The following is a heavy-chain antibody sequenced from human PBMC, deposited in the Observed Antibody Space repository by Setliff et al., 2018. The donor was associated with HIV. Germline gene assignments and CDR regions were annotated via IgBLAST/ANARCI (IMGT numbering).Heavy chain of an antibody. Sequence: ASVKVSCKASGYTFTDYFLHWVRQAPGQGLEWMGWISPNNGDKNIPQRFRGRVTMTRDTSINAAYLDLSGLTSDDTAVYYCARQFSNSFDSWGQGTLVTVSS. J-gene: IGHJ4*02. D-gene: IGHD7-27*01. CDR1: GYTFTDYF. V-gene: IGHV1-2*02. CDR2: ISPNNGDK. CDR3: ARQFSNSFDS.